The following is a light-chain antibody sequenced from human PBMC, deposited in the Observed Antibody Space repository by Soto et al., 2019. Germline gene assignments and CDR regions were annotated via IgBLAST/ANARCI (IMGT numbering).Light chain of an antibody. CDR2: AAS. V-gene: IGKV1-12*01. CDR1: QGISSW. J-gene: IGKJ1*01. Sequence: DIQMTQSPSSVSASVGDRVTITCRASQGISSWLARYQQKPGKAPKLLIYAASSLQSGVPSRFSCSVSGTDFTLTISRLQPEEFATYYGQQANSFPWTFGQGTKVEIK. CDR3: QQANSFPWT.